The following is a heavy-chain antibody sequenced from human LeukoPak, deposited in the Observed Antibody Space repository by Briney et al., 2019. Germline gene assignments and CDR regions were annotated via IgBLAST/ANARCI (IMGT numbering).Heavy chain of an antibody. Sequence: GGSLRLSCAASGFIFRSYAMSWVRQAPGKGLEWVSYISSSGSTIYYADSVKGRFTISRDNAKNSLYLQMNSLRAEDTAVYYCARDYYDSSGYYSYYFDYWGQGTLVTVSS. D-gene: IGHD3-22*01. CDR2: ISSSGSTI. CDR1: GFIFRSYA. V-gene: IGHV3-48*03. CDR3: ARDYYDSSGYYSYYFDY. J-gene: IGHJ4*02.